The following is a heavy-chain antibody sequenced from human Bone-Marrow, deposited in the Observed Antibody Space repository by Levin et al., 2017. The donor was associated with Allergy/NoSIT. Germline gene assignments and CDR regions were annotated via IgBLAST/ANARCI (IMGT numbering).Heavy chain of an antibody. CDR1: GILFSSYD. CDR2: ISAGGNYI. V-gene: IGHV3-21*01. CDR3: ASWAMYHYDRSAFDYFYYAMDV. Sequence: PGGSLRLSCAASGILFSSYDMNWVRQAPGKGLEWVSSISAGGNYIYYADSVKGRFTISRDNAKNSLFLQMNSLRAEDTAVYYCASWAMYHYDRSAFDYFYYAMDVCGQGTTVTVSS. J-gene: IGHJ6*02. D-gene: IGHD3-22*01.